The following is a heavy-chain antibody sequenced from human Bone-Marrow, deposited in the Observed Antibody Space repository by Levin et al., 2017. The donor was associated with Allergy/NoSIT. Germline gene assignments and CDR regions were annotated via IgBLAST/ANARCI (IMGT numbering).Heavy chain of an antibody. D-gene: IGHD1-26*01. CDR3: ARALIVGATSGGDY. Sequence: GESLKISCAAPGFTFSSYWMHWVRQAPGKGLVWVSRINGDGSSTNYADSVKGRFTISRDNAKNTLYLQMNSLRSDDTAVYYCARALIVGATSGGDYWGQGTLVTVSS. V-gene: IGHV3-74*01. CDR1: GFTFSSYW. CDR2: INGDGSST. J-gene: IGHJ4*02.